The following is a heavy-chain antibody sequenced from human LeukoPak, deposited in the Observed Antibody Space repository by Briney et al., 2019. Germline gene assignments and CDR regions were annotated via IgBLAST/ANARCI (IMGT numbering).Heavy chain of an antibody. D-gene: IGHD1-26*01. CDR2: IIPIFGTA. J-gene: IGHJ4*02. Sequence: SVKVSSKASGGTFSSYAISWVRQAPGQGLEWMGGIIPIFGTANYAQKFQGRVTITADESTSTAYMELSSLRSEDTAVYYCASDGSGSYSNDYWGQGTLVTVSS. V-gene: IGHV1-69*13. CDR1: GGTFSSYA. CDR3: ASDGSGSYSNDY.